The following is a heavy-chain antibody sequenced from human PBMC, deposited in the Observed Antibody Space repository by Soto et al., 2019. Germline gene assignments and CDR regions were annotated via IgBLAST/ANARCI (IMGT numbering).Heavy chain of an antibody. D-gene: IGHD6-19*01. V-gene: IGHV3-11*01. CDR2: ISSSGSTI. J-gene: IGHJ6*03. Sequence: PGGSVRLSCAASGFTFSDYYMSWIRQAPGKGLEWVSYISSSGSTIYYADSVKGRFTISRDNAKNSLYLQMNSLRAEDTAVYYCARAPPRWLVRRFFYYYYMDVWGKGTTVTVSS. CDR3: ARAPPRWLVRRFFYYYYMDV. CDR1: GFTFSDYY.